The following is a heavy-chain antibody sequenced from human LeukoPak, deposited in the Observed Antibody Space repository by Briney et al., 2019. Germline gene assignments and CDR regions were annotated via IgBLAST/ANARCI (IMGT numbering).Heavy chain of an antibody. Sequence: GGSLRLSCIASGFTFTTYWMSWVRRAPGKGLAWVANIKEDGSEINYVDSVKGRFTISRDNAKNSLNLQVNSLIAEDTAVYYCARDRGYSTFDYWGQGTLVTVS. CDR1: GFTFTTYW. D-gene: IGHD4-23*01. J-gene: IGHJ4*02. CDR3: ARDRGYSTFDY. V-gene: IGHV3-7*01. CDR2: IKEDGSEI.